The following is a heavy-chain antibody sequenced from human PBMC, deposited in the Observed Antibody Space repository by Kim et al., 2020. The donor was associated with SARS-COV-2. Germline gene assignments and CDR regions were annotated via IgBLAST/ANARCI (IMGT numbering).Heavy chain of an antibody. Sequence: SQTLSLTCAISGDSVSINSAAWNWSRQSPASGLEWLGRTYYRSKWYNDYAVSVKSRITINPDTSKNQFSLQLNSVTPVDTAVYDSARRCPGGGISGYYYYGMDVWGQGTTVTVSS. J-gene: IGHJ6*02. CDR3: ARRCPGGGISGYYYYGMDV. D-gene: IGHD3-3*02. V-gene: IGHV6-1*01. CDR1: GDSVSINSAA. CDR2: TYYRSKWYN.